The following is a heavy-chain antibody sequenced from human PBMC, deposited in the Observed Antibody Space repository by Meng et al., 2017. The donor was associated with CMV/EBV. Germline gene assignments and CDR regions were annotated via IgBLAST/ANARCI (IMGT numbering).Heavy chain of an antibody. Sequence: GESLKISCAASGFTFSNAWMSWVRQAPGKGLEWVGRIKSKTDGGTTDYAAPGKGRFTISRDDSKNTLYLQMNSLKTEDTAVYYCTTKMVYDFWSGYYKPPVDYYYGMDVWGQGTTVTVSS. D-gene: IGHD3-3*01. CDR3: TTKMVYDFWSGYYKPPVDYYYGMDV. CDR1: GFTFSNAW. J-gene: IGHJ6*02. CDR2: IKSKTDGGTT. V-gene: IGHV3-15*01.